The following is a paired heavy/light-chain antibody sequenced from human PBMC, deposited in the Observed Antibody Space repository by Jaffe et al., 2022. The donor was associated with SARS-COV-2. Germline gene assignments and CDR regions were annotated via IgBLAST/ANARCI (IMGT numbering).Heavy chain of an antibody. CDR1: GFTFDAYA. V-gene: IGHV3-64*07. CDR3: ARENVILVKRAFDI. Sequence: EVQLVESGGGLVQPGGSLRLSCAASGFTFDAYAMHWVRQAPGKGLEYVSAISSDEANTFYADSVKDRFTISRDTSKNTVYLQMGSLRPDDTAVYFCARENVILVKRAFDIWGRGTMVTVSS. D-gene: IGHD2-21*01. CDR2: ISSDEANT. J-gene: IGHJ3*02.
Light chain of an antibody. Sequence: DIVMTQSPDSLAVSLGERATINCKSSQSVSCFSNTKTCLAWYQQKSGQPPKLLIYWASTRESGVPDRFSGSGSGTDFSLTISSLQAEDAAVYYCQQYYSSPPYSFGQGTKLEIK. CDR3: QQYYSSPPYS. V-gene: IGKV4-1*01. CDR2: WAS. CDR1: QSVSCFSNTKTC. J-gene: IGKJ2*03.